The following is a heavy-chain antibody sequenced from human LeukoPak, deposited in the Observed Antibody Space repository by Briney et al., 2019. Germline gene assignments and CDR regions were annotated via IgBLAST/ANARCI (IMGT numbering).Heavy chain of an antibody. CDR3: ARPTWGILTGYLDAFDI. Sequence: GASVKVSCKASGYTFTSYAMHWVRQAPGQRLEWMGWISAGNGNTKYSQEFQGRVTITRDTSASAAYMELSSLRAEDTAVYYCARPTWGILTGYLDAFDIWGQGTMVTVSS. CDR1: GYTFTSYA. J-gene: IGHJ3*02. D-gene: IGHD3-9*01. CDR2: ISAGNGNT. V-gene: IGHV1-3*03.